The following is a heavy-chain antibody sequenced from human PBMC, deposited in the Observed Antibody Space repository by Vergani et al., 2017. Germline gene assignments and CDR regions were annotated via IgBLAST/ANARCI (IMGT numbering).Heavy chain of an antibody. J-gene: IGHJ4*02. CDR3: ARCPSRIFTSEPYSFAR. D-gene: IGHD2-21*01. CDR2: MNPDSGNT. Sequence: QVQLVQSGAEVKEPGASVKVSCTTSGYTFTSYDINWVRQAAGQGLEWMGWMNPDSGNTGFALKFQGRVTMTRDSSISTAYMELSSLGSEDTALYYCARCPSRIFTSEPYSFARWGLGTLVTVSS. V-gene: IGHV1-8*01. CDR1: GYTFTSYD.